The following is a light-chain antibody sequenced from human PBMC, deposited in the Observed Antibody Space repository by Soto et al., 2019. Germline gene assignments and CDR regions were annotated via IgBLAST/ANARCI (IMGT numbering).Light chain of an antibody. CDR1: VRMSTY. CDR2: ATS. Sequence: IQLTQSPSSLSASVGDSVTITCRTSVRMSTYLNWYQQKPGKAPKLLIYATSTLQSGAPSRFSGSGFGTDFTLTISSLQPEDFATYYCQQSYDTPRTFGQGTKVDIK. J-gene: IGKJ1*01. CDR3: QQSYDTPRT. V-gene: IGKV1-39*01.